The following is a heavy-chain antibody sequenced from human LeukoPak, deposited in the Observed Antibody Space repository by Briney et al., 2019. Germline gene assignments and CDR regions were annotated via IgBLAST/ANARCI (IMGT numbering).Heavy chain of an antibody. V-gene: IGHV4-39*01. J-gene: IGHJ4*02. D-gene: IGHD7-27*01. CDR1: GGSISSSSYS. Sequence: SETLSLTCTVSGGSISSSSYSWGWIRQPPGKGLEWIGSIYYSGSTYYNPSLKSRVTISVDTSKNQFSLKLSSVTAADTAVYYCARQKGGEFDYWGQGTLVTVSS. CDR2: IYYSGST. CDR3: ARQKGGEFDY.